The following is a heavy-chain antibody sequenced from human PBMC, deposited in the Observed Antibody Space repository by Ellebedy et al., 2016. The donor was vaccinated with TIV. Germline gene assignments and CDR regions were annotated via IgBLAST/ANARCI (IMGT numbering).Heavy chain of an antibody. J-gene: IGHJ6*02. CDR2: VYTDDNT. Sequence: GESLKISXVASGLSFGDTYMTWVRQSPGKGLEWVSVVYTDDNTWYADSVRGRFTISRDNTKNSLYLQMNSLRDEDAAVYYRVRDPATYFSYYTMDVWGPGTTVTVSS. D-gene: IGHD2-2*01. V-gene: IGHV3-53*01. CDR3: VRDPATYFSYYTMDV. CDR1: GLSFGDTY.